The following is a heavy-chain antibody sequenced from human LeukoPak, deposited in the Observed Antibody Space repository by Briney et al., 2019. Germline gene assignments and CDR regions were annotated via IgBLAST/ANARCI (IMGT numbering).Heavy chain of an antibody. CDR2: IKQDGSEK. D-gene: IGHD3-22*01. Sequence: GGSLRLSCAAPGFTFSSYWMSWVRQAPGKGLEWVANIKQDGSEKYYVDSVKGRFTISRDNAKNSLYLQMNSLRAEDTAVYYCARGPRFGIRMIVVVTKGHFDYWGQGTLVTVSS. CDR1: GFTFSSYW. V-gene: IGHV3-7*01. CDR3: ARGPRFGIRMIVVVTKGHFDY. J-gene: IGHJ4*02.